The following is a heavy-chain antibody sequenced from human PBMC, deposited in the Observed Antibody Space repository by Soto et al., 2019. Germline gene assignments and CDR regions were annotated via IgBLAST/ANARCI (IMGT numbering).Heavy chain of an antibody. Sequence: QVQLVQSGGEVKKPGASVKVSCKASGYTFTSYGFSWVRQAPGQGLEWMGWINGYTRNTHYAQKFQGRVTMTIDTSTSTAYMELWTLISDDTAVYYCARSWVTGKGGMDVWGQGTTVTVSS. D-gene: IGHD3-16*01. CDR2: INGYTRNT. J-gene: IGHJ6*02. CDR1: GYTFTSYG. CDR3: ARSWVTGKGGMDV. V-gene: IGHV1-18*01.